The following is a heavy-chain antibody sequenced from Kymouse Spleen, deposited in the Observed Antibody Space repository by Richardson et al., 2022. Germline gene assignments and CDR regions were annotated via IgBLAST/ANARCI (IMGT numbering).Heavy chain of an antibody. CDR2: IKSKTDGGTT. V-gene: IGHV3-15*01. D-gene: IGHD3-9*01. J-gene: IGHJ6*02. CDR3: TTDHHILTGYYTPSYYYYGMDV. Sequence: EVQLVESGGGLVKPGGSLRLSCAASGFTFSNAWMSWVRQAPGKGLEWVGRIKSKTDGGTTDYAAPVKGRFTISRDDSKNTLYLQMNSLKTEDTAVYYCTTDHHILTGYYTPSYYYYGMDVWGQGTTVTVSS. CDR1: GFTFSNAW.